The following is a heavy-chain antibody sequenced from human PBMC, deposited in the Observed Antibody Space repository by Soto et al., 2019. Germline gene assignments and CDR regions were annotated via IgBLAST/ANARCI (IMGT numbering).Heavy chain of an antibody. J-gene: IGHJ4*02. D-gene: IGHD1-26*01. CDR1: GFTFSSSG. Sequence: QVQLVESGGGVVQPGRSLRVSCVASGFTFSSSGMHWVRQAPGKGLEWVAAISYDGSNPYYGDSVKGRFTISRDNYRNTLHLQMNSLRAEDTAVYYCAKDTRYSGRYGTFDYWGQGTLVTVSS. CDR2: ISYDGSNP. V-gene: IGHV3-30*18. CDR3: AKDTRYSGRYGTFDY.